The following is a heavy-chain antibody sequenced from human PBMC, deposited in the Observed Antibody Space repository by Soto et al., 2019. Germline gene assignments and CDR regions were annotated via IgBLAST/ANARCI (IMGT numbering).Heavy chain of an antibody. Sequence: QVQLVESGGGVVQPGRSLRLSCAASGFTFSSYGMHWVRQAPGQGLEWVAVISYDGSNKYYADSVKGRFTISRDNSKNTLYLQMNSLRAEDTAVYYCAKGGYSSSWFRKELDYWGQGTLVTVSS. V-gene: IGHV3-30*18. CDR1: GFTFSSYG. D-gene: IGHD6-13*01. CDR2: ISYDGSNK. J-gene: IGHJ4*02. CDR3: AKGGYSSSWFRKELDY.